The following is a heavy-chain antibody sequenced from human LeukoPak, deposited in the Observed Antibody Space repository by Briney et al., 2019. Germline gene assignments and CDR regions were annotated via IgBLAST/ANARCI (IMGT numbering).Heavy chain of an antibody. V-gene: IGHV4-34*12. CDR1: GGSFSGYY. Sequence: PSETLSLTCAVNGGSFSGYYWTWIRQPPGKGLEWIGEIIHSGSTNYNPSLKSRVIISLDTSNNHFSLKLRSVTAADTAIYYCARTEMATTIRNGWGQGTLVTVSS. D-gene: IGHD5-24*01. J-gene: IGHJ4*02. CDR3: ARTEMATTIRNG. CDR2: IIHSGST.